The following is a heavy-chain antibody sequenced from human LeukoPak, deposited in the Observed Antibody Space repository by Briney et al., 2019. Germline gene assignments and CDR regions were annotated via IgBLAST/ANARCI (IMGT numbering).Heavy chain of an antibody. CDR2: ITDTGGGT. Sequence: PGGSLRLSCAASGFTFSSYAMSWLRQAPGRGLEWVSAITDTGGGTYYADSVKGRFTISRDNSKNTLYLQMNSLRAEDTAVYYCAKDSRTVPAATEFDYWGQGTLVTVSS. CDR1: GFTFSSYA. D-gene: IGHD2-2*01. J-gene: IGHJ4*02. CDR3: AKDSRTVPAATEFDY. V-gene: IGHV3-23*01.